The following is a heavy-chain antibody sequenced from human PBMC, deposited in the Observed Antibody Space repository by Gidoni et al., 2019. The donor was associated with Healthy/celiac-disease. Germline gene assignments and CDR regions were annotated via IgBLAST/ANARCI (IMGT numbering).Heavy chain of an antibody. CDR2: ISYDGSNK. J-gene: IGHJ4*02. Sequence: QVQLVESGGGVVQPGRSLRLSCAASGFTFSSYAMHWVRQAPGKGLEWVAVISYDGSNKYYADSVKGRFTISRDNSKNTLYLQMNSLRAEDTAVYYCARTLGILVGAVDYWGQGTLVTVSS. D-gene: IGHD1-26*01. V-gene: IGHV3-30-3*01. CDR3: ARTLGILVGAVDY. CDR1: GFTFSSYA.